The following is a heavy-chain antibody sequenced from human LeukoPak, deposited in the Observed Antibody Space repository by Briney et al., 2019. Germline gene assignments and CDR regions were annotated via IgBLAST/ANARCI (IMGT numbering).Heavy chain of an antibody. CDR1: GYTFIRYA. V-gene: IGHV1-3*01. CDR3: ARDPSGYEALSPFDY. J-gene: IGHJ4*02. CDR2: INAGNGNT. Sequence: GASVKISCKASGYTFIRYAMHWVRQAPGQRLEWMGWINAGNGNTKYSQKFQGRVTITRDTSASTAYMELSSLRSEDTAVYYCARDPSGYEALSPFDYWGQGTLVTVSS. D-gene: IGHD5-12*01.